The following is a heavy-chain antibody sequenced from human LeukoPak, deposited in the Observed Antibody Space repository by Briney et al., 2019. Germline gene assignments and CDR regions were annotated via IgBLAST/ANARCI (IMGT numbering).Heavy chain of an antibody. J-gene: IGHJ6*02. Sequence: WASVKVSCTASAYTFTNYDISWVRQAPGQGLEWMGWISAYSGDTNYAQKVQGRVTMTTDTSTSTAYMELRSLRSDDTAVYYCARDGIAARTSGMDVWGQGTTVTVSS. D-gene: IGHD6-6*01. CDR1: AYTFTNYD. CDR3: ARDGIAARTSGMDV. CDR2: ISAYSGDT. V-gene: IGHV1-18*01.